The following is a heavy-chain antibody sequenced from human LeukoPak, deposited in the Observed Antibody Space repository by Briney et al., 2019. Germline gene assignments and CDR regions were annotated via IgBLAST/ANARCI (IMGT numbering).Heavy chain of an antibody. V-gene: IGHV3-23*01. Sequence: GGSLRLSCAASGFTFSSYAMSWVRQAPGKGLEWVSAISGSGGSTYYADSVKGRFTISRDNSKNTLYLQMNSLRAEDTAVYYCARDERFSTVVEGYWGQGTLVTVSS. J-gene: IGHJ4*02. CDR3: ARDERFSTVVEGY. D-gene: IGHD4-23*01. CDR1: GFTFSSYA. CDR2: ISGSGGST.